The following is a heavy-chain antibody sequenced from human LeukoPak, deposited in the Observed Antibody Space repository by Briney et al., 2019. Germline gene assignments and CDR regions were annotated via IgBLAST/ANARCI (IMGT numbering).Heavy chain of an antibody. J-gene: IGHJ3*02. CDR3: ARTGRSRRAYCGADCYSRFSGAFDI. D-gene: IGHD2-21*01. CDR1: GGSFSGYY. V-gene: IGHV4-34*01. CDR2: INHSGST. Sequence: PSETLSLTCAVYGGSFSGYYWSWIRQPPGKGLEWIGEINHSGSTNYNPSLKSRVTISVDTSKNQFSLKLSSVTAADTAVYYCARTGRSRRAYCGADCYSRFSGAFDIWGQGTMVTVSP.